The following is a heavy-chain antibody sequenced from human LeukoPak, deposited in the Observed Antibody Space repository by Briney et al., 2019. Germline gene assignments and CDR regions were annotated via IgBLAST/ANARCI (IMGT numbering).Heavy chain of an antibody. J-gene: IGHJ4*02. CDR2: FDPEDGET. CDR1: GYTLTELS. CDR3: AKPTAADKTPCEFDY. D-gene: IGHD2-2*01. V-gene: IGHV1-24*01. Sequence: ASVKVSCKVSGYTLTELSMHWVRQAPGKGLEWMGGFDPEDGETIYAQKFQGRVTMTEDTSTDTAYMELSSLRAEDTAVYYCAKPTAADKTPCEFDYWGQGTLVTVSS.